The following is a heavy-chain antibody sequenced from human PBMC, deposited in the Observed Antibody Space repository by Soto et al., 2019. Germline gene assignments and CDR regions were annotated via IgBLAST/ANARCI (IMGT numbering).Heavy chain of an antibody. J-gene: IGHJ3*02. CDR3: ARRKMTGTVDAFEI. CDR1: GGSISSYY. CDR2: MYYTGST. Sequence: QVQLQESGPGLVKPSETLSLTCTVSGGSISSYYWNWIRQPPGKGLEWIGYMYYTGSTNYNPSLKSRGTISADTSKDQFSLKLSSVTAADTAVYYCARRKMTGTVDAFEIWGQGTMVTVSS. D-gene: IGHD1-7*01. V-gene: IGHV4-59*08.